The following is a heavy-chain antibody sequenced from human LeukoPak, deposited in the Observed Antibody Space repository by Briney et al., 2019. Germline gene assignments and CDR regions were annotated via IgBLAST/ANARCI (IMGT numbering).Heavy chain of an antibody. CDR3: ARDPGSSGSYLYYFDY. CDR1: GFTFSSYG. J-gene: IGHJ4*02. Sequence: GGSLRLSCAASGFTFSSYGMHWVRQAPGKGLEWVAVIWYDGSNKYYADSVKGRFTISRDNSKNTLYLQMNSLRAEDTAVCYCARDPGSSGSYLYYFDYWGQGTLVTVSS. V-gene: IGHV3-33*01. D-gene: IGHD1-26*01. CDR2: IWYDGSNK.